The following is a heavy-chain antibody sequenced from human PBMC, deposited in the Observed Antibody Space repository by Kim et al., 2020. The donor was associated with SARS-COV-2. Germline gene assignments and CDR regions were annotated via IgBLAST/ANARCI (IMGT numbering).Heavy chain of an antibody. CDR1: GFTFKSYA. CDR3: AKDKFSGRGGLFDC. CDR2: ISGSGGTA. J-gene: IGHJ4*02. V-gene: IGHV3-23*01. Sequence: GGSLRLSCAASGFTFKSYAMSWVRQAPGKRLEWVSGISGSGGTAYYADSMEGRFSISRDNSKNTLYLQMNRLRAEDTAVYYCAKDKFSGRGGLFDCWGQGILVTVSS. D-gene: IGHD3-3*01.